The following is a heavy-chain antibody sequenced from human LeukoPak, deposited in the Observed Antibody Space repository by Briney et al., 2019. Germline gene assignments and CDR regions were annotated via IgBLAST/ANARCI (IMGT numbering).Heavy chain of an antibody. CDR1: GFTVSSNY. CDR2: IYSGGST. V-gene: IGHV3-66*01. J-gene: IGHJ4*02. Sequence: GGSLRLCCAASGFTVSSNYMSWVRQAPGKGLEWVSVIYSGGSTYYADSVKGRFTISRDNSKNTLYLQMNSLRAEDTAVYYCARSQGYSGYDYYFDYWGQGTLVTVSS. CDR3: ARSQGYSGYDYYFDY. D-gene: IGHD5-12*01.